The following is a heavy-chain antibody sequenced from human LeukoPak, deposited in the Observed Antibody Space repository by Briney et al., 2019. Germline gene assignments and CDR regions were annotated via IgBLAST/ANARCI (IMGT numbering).Heavy chain of an antibody. J-gene: IGHJ4*02. D-gene: IGHD3-10*01. CDR1: GFTFSSYA. Sequence: PGGSLRLSCAGSGFTFSSYAMHWVRQAPGKGLEWVAVISYDGNNTYYADSVKGRFTIYRDNYNNTLYLQMSSLRAEDTAVYYCAKGDGSGSYRWAYFDYWGQGTLVTVSS. CDR3: AKGDGSGSYRWAYFDY. CDR2: ISYDGNNT. V-gene: IGHV3-30*18.